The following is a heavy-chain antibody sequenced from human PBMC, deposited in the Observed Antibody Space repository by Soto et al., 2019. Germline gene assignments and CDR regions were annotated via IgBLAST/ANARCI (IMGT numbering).Heavy chain of an antibody. Sequence: ASVKVSCKASGYTFTSYGISWVRQAPGQGLEWMGWISAYNGNTNYAQKLQGRVTMTTDTSTSTAYMELRSLRSDDTAVYYCARDTVQRVPPDPYYFDYWGQGTLVTVSS. J-gene: IGHJ4*02. CDR1: GYTFTSYG. D-gene: IGHD6-13*01. V-gene: IGHV1-18*01. CDR2: ISAYNGNT. CDR3: ARDTVQRVPPDPYYFDY.